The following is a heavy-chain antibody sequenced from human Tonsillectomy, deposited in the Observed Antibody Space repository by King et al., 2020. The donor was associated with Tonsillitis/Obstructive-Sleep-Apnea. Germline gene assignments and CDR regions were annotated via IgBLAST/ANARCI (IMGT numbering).Heavy chain of an antibody. V-gene: IGHV3-30*18. CDR1: VFTFSSYG. Sequence: VQLVESGGGVVQPGRSLRLSCAASVFTFSSYGMHWVRQAPGKGLEWGAVISYDGSNKYYADSVKGRFSITRDNSKNTLYLQMNSLRGEDTAVYYCAKDLIRGLAPRAYYFDYWGQGTLVTVSS. CDR2: ISYDGSNK. J-gene: IGHJ4*02. D-gene: IGHD3/OR15-3a*01. CDR3: AKDLIRGLAPRAYYFDY.